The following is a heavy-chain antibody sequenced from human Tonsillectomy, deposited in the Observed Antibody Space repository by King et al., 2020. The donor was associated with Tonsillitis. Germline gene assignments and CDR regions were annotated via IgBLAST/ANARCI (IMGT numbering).Heavy chain of an antibody. CDR3: VRASYYYDSSGYFPRAVWDY. D-gene: IGHD3-22*01. V-gene: IGHV7-4-1*02. CDR1: EYTFTSYP. Sequence: QLVQSGSELKKPGASVKVSCKASEYTFTSYPLNWVRQAPGQGLEWMGWINTNTGNPTYAQGFTGRFVFSLDTSVTTAYLHISGLKAEDTAVYYCVRASYYYDSSGYFPRAVWDYWGQGTLVTVSS. CDR2: INTNTGNP. J-gene: IGHJ4*02.